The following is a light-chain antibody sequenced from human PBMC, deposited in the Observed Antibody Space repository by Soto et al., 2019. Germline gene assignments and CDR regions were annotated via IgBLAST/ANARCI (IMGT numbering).Light chain of an antibody. V-gene: IGKV4-1*01. Sequence: DIVRTQSPDSLAVSLGERASINCKSGRIVLYSSNNKNYLTWYQQKPGQPPKLLIYWASTRESGVPDRFSGSGSGTDFTLTISSLQAEDVAVYYCQQYYSTPRTFGQGTKVDIK. CDR3: QQYYSTPRT. CDR2: WAS. CDR1: RIVLYSSNNKNY. J-gene: IGKJ1*01.